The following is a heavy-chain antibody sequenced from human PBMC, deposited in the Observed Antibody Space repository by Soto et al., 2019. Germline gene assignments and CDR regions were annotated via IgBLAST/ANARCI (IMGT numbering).Heavy chain of an antibody. CDR3: ARSRCGGDCYGDDYYYYGMDV. D-gene: IGHD2-21*02. V-gene: IGHV3-11*05. CDR1: GFTFSDFY. CDR2: ISSSSSYT. Sequence: QVQLVESGGGLVKPGGSLRLSCAASGFTFSDFYMSWIRQAPGKGLEWVSYISSSSSYTNYADSVKGRFTISRDNAKNSLYLQMNSLRAEDTAVYYCARSRCGGDCYGDDYYYYGMDVWGQGTTVTVSS. J-gene: IGHJ6*02.